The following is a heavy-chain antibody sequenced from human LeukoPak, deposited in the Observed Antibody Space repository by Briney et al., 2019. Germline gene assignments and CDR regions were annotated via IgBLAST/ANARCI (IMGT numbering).Heavy chain of an antibody. V-gene: IGHV3-30*18. CDR1: GFTFSSCG. Sequence: GGSLRLSCAASGFTFSSCGMHWVRQAPGKGLEWVAMTSRDGSAEYYGDSVRGRFTISRDNSKNTLYLQMNSLRPEDTAVYHCAKDLYGSGWYNYFDPWGQGALVTVSS. D-gene: IGHD6-19*01. CDR2: TSRDGSAE. J-gene: IGHJ5*02. CDR3: AKDLYGSGWYNYFDP.